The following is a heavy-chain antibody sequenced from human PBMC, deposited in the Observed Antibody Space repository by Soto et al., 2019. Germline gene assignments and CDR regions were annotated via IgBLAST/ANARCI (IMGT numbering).Heavy chain of an antibody. CDR3: AKVGELYYYYGMDV. Sequence: GGSLRLSCAASGFTFSSYGMHWVRQAPGKGLEWVAVISYDGSNKYYADSVKGRFTISRDNSKNTLYLQMNSLRAEDTDVYYCAKVGELYYYYGMDVWGQGTTVTVSS. J-gene: IGHJ6*02. V-gene: IGHV3-30*18. CDR1: GFTFSSYG. CDR2: ISYDGSNK. D-gene: IGHD1-26*01.